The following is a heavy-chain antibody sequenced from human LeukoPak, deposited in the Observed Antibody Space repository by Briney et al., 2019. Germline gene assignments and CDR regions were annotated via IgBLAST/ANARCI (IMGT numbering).Heavy chain of an antibody. CDR2: ISSSGSTT. J-gene: IGHJ6*02. D-gene: IGHD2-15*01. CDR1: GFTFSDYY. CDR3: ASYCSGGSCAPLYYYGMDV. V-gene: IGHV3-11*04. Sequence: GGSLRLSCAASGFTFSDYYMSWIRQAPGKGLEWVSYISSSGSTTSYADSVKGRFTISRDNAKNSLYLQMNSLRAEDTAVYYCASYCSGGSCAPLYYYGMDVWGQGTTVTVSS.